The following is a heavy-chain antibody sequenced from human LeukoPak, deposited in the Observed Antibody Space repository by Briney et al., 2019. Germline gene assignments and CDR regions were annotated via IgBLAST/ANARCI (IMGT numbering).Heavy chain of an antibody. V-gene: IGHV4-59*01. CDR1: GGSISIYY. CDR2: IDYSGST. Sequence: SETLSLTCTVSGGSISIYYWSWIRQPPGKGLEWIGYIDYSGSTNCNPSLESRVTMSVDTSKNQFSLKLNSVTAADAAVYYCARAGGSYTFDYWGQGTLVTVPS. J-gene: IGHJ4*02. D-gene: IGHD1-26*01. CDR3: ARAGGSYTFDY.